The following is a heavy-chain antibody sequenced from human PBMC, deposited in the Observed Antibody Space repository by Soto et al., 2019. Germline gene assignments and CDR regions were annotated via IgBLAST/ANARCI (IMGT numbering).Heavy chain of an antibody. Sequence: GGSLRLSCAASGFTFSSYGMHWVRQAPGKGLEWVAVISYDGSNKYYADSVKGRFTISRDNSKNTLYLQMNSLRAEDTAVYYCAKDLEVTMIVVVITPLDYWGQGTLVTVSS. CDR1: GFTFSSYG. CDR2: ISYDGSNK. D-gene: IGHD3-22*01. V-gene: IGHV3-30*18. J-gene: IGHJ4*02. CDR3: AKDLEVTMIVVVITPLDY.